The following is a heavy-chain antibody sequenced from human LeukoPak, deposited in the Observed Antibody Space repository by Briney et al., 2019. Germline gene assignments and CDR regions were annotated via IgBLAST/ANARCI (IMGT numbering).Heavy chain of an antibody. D-gene: IGHD3-3*01. J-gene: IGHJ6*03. CDR1: GYSISSGYY. V-gene: IGHV4-38-2*02. CDR3: ARSPGVSIFGVTKRDYYYYYMDV. CDR2: IYHSGST. Sequence: SETLSLTCTVSGYSISSGYYWGWIRQPPGKGLEWIGSIYHSGSTYYNPSLKSRVTISVDTSKNQFSLKLSSVTAADTAVYYCARSPGVSIFGVTKRDYYYYYMDVWGKGTTVTVSS.